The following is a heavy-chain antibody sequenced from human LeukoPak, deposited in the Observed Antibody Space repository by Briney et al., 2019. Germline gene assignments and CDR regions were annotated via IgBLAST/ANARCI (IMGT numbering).Heavy chain of an antibody. CDR2: ISGRGGST. D-gene: IGHD3-9*01. CDR3: AKDSLSILVDYYWYFDL. V-gene: IGHV3-23*01. J-gene: IGHJ2*01. Sequence: GGSLRLSCAASGFTFSNYALAWVRQAPGKGLEWVSSISGRGGSTYYADSVKGRFTISRDNSKNTVYLQLNSLRAEDTAVYYCAKDSLSILVDYYWYFDLWGRGTLVTVSS. CDR1: GFTFSNYA.